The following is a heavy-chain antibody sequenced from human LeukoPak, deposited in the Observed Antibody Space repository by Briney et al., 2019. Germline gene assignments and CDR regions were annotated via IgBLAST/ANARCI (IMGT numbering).Heavy chain of an antibody. CDR3: ARYTTGHGFDF. CDR1: GFTFSRNG. CDR2: IWYDGSDE. V-gene: IGHV3-33*08. Sequence: GGSLRLSCAASGFTFSRNGMHWVRQAPGKGLEWVAYIWYDGSDEDYADSVKGRFTISRDNSRNTLYLQMNSLRAEDTAVYYCARYTTGHGFDFWGRGTLVTVSS. J-gene: IGHJ4*02. D-gene: IGHD6-19*01.